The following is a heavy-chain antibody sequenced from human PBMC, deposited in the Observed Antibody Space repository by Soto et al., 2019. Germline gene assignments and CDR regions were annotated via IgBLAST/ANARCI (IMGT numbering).Heavy chain of an antibody. J-gene: IGHJ4*02. V-gene: IGHV4-59*01. CDR2: IYSSGST. CDR3: ARDHPHSYGVYYFAY. Sequence: SETLSLTCTVSGGSISNYYWNWIRQSPGKGLEWIGYIYSSGSTHYNPSLQNRVTISIDTSKNQVSLKVNSVTAADTAVYYCARDHPHSYGVYYFAYWGQGSPVTVSS. CDR1: GGSISNYY. D-gene: IGHD5-18*01.